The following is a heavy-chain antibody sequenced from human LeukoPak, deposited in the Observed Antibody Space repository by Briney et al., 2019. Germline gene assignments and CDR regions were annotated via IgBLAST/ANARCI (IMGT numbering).Heavy chain of an antibody. V-gene: IGHV3-48*04. J-gene: IGHJ3*02. CDR1: GFTFSSYS. Sequence: RAGGSLRLSCAASGFTFSSYSMNWVRQAPGKGLGWVSYISSSSSTIYYADSVKGRFTISRDNAKNSLYLQMNSLRAEDTAVYYCARDQDLRTNAFDIWGQGTMVTVSS. D-gene: IGHD4-17*01. CDR2: ISSSSSTI. CDR3: ARDQDLRTNAFDI.